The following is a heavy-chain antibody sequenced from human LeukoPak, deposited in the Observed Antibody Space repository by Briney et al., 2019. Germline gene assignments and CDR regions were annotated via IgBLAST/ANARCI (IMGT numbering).Heavy chain of an antibody. V-gene: IGHV4-4*07. D-gene: IGHD6-6*01. CDR2: IYTSGST. Sequence: SETLSLTCTVSGGSISSYYWSWIRQPAGKGLEWIGRIYTSGSTNYNPSLKSRVTMSVDTSKNQFSLKLSSVTAADTAVYYCARDSSLSPPYYFDYWGQGTLVTVSS. CDR3: ARDSSLSPPYYFDY. J-gene: IGHJ4*02. CDR1: GGSISSYY.